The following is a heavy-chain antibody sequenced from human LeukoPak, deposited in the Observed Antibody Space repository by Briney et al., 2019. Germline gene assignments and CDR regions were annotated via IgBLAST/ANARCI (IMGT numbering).Heavy chain of an antibody. CDR1: GSSLSSDW. CDR2: INQDTLKK. D-gene: IGHD3-16*01. V-gene: IGHV3-7*03. Sequence: GGSLKLSCAGSGSSLSSDWMTWLRQPPGKGLEWVANINQDTLKKSYLDSVKGRFTITRDHGKNALYLQMNSLRADDTAVYFCATKDAAGNYDSGNYATPGYFDDWGQGSLVTVSS. CDR3: ATKDAAGNYDSGNYATPGYFDD. J-gene: IGHJ4*02.